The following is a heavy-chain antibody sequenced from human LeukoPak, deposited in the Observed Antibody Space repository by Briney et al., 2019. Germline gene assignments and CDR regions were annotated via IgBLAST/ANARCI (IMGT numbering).Heavy chain of an antibody. J-gene: IGHJ6*03. CDR1: GGSISSYY. V-gene: IGHV4-4*09. Sequence: SETLSLTCTVSGGSISSYYWSWIRQPPGKGLEWIGYIYTSGSTNYNPSLKSRVTISVDTSKNQFSLKLSSVTAADTAVYYCARRRDGYNFGSYYYYYYMDVWGKGTTVTVSS. CDR2: IYTSGST. D-gene: IGHD5-24*01. CDR3: ARRRDGYNFGSYYYYYYMDV.